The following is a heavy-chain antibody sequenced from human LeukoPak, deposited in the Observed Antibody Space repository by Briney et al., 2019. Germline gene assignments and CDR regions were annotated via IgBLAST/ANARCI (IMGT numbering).Heavy chain of an antibody. Sequence: KPSETLSLTCAVYGGSFSGYYWSWIRQPPGKGLEWIGEINHSGSTNYNPSLKSRVTISVDTSKNQFSLKLSSVTAADTAVYYCARGPAYGDYSFDYWGQGTLDTVSS. CDR2: INHSGST. J-gene: IGHJ4*02. D-gene: IGHD4-17*01. CDR3: ARGPAYGDYSFDY. CDR1: GGSFSGYY. V-gene: IGHV4-34*01.